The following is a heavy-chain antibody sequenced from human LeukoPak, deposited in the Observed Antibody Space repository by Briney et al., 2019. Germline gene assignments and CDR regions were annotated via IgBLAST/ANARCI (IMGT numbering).Heavy chain of an antibody. Sequence: GSLRLSCAASGFTFSSYALSWVRQAPGTGLEWVSAISGNGVSTFYADSVKGRFTISRDNSKNTLYLQMNSLRPEDAAVYYCAKPGHGSGWYGNLDQWGQGTLVTVSS. CDR3: AKPGHGSGWYGNLDQ. D-gene: IGHD6-19*01. J-gene: IGHJ4*02. CDR2: ISGNGVST. V-gene: IGHV3-23*01. CDR1: GFTFSSYA.